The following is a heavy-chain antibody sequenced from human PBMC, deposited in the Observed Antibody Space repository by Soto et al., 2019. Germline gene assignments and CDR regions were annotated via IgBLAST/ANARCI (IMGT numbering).Heavy chain of an antibody. CDR2: ISSSSSYI. D-gene: IGHD3-22*01. CDR1: GFTFSSYS. Sequence: GGSLRLSCAASGFTFSSYSMNWVRQAPGKGLEWVSSISSSSSYIYYADSVKGRFTISRDNAKNSLYLQMNSLRAEDTAVYYCASGRLYYDSSGYYPEDAFDIWGQGAMVTVSS. CDR3: ASGRLYYDSSGYYPEDAFDI. V-gene: IGHV3-21*01. J-gene: IGHJ3*02.